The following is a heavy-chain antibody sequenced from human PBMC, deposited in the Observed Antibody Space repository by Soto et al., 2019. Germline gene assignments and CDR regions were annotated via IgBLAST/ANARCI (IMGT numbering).Heavy chain of an antibody. V-gene: IGHV3-33*01. CDR2: IWYDGSNK. Sequence: QVQLVESGGGVVQPGRSLRLSCAASEFTFSSYGMHWVRQAPGKGLEWVAVIWYDGSNKYYADSVKGRFTISRDNSKKTLFLQMNSLRAEDTAVYYCAREDYGSGSFDYWGQGTLVTVSS. CDR3: AREDYGSGSFDY. J-gene: IGHJ4*02. CDR1: EFTFSSYG. D-gene: IGHD3-10*01.